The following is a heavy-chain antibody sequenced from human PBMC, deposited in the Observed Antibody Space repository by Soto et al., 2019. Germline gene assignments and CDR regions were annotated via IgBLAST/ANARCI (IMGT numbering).Heavy chain of an antibody. CDR2: ISSSRSTI. CDR1: GFTFSSYS. D-gene: IGHD6-13*01. Sequence: EVQLVESGGGLVQPGGSLRLSCAASGFTFSSYSVNGVRQAPGKGLEWVSYISSSRSTIYYPDSVKGRFTISRDNAKNPLYLQMNSLRYEDTALYYCARDKYEQPLSFDYWGQGTLVTVSS. CDR3: ARDKYEQPLSFDY. V-gene: IGHV3-48*02. J-gene: IGHJ4*02.